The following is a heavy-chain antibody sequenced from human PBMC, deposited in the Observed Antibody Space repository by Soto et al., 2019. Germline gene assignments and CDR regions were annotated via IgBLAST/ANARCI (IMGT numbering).Heavy chain of an antibody. CDR3: ASDKITGLFDY. Sequence: QVQLQQWGAGLLKPSETLSLTCAVYGGSFSGYYWTWIRQPPGTGLEWIGEINHSGSTNYNPSLKXRXTXSXXTPKNQLSLKLTSVTAADTAVYYCASDKITGLFDYWGQGTLVTVSS. CDR2: INHSGST. D-gene: IGHD2-8*02. J-gene: IGHJ4*02. V-gene: IGHV4-34*01. CDR1: GGSFSGYY.